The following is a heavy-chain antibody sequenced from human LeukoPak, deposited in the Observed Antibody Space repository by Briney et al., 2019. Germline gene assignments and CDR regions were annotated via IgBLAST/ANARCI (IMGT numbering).Heavy chain of an antibody. CDR1: GGSISSSSYY. CDR2: IYYSGST. CDR3: APESSSWRTFDY. J-gene: IGHJ4*02. D-gene: IGHD6-13*01. V-gene: IGHV4-39*01. Sequence: PSETLSLTCTVSGGSISSSSYYWGWIRQPPGKGLEWIGSIYYSGSTYYNPSLKSRVTISVDTSKNQFSLKLSSVTAADTAVYYCAPESSSWRTFDYWGQGTLVTVSS.